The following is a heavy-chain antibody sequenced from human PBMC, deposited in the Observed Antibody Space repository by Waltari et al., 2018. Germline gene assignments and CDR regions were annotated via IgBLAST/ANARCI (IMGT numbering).Heavy chain of an antibody. CDR2: ISHNGNT. D-gene: IGHD4-17*01. V-gene: IGHV4-38-2*01. J-gene: IGHJ4*02. CDR3: ARGDYSHFDH. Sequence: QVQLQESGPGLVKPSETLSLTCAVSDYFISTGYYWGWIRQPPGKGLEWVGSISHNGNTYYNSSLNSRVTISLDTSKNHFSLRLSSVTAADTAVYYCARGDYSHFDHWGQGTLVTVSS. CDR1: DYFISTGYY.